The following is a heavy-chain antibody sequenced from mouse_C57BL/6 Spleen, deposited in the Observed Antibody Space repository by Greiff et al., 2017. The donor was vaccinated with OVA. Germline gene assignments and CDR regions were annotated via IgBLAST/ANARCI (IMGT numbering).Heavy chain of an antibody. Sequence: VMLVESGPELVKPGASVKLSCKASGYTFTSYDINWVKQRPGQGLEWIGWIYPRDGSTKYNEKFKGKATLTVDTSSSTAYMELHSLTSEDSAVYFCARLRYYAMDYWGQGTSVTVSS. D-gene: IGHD2-2*01. V-gene: IGHV1-85*01. CDR2: IYPRDGST. CDR3: ARLRYYAMDY. CDR1: GYTFTSYD. J-gene: IGHJ4*01.